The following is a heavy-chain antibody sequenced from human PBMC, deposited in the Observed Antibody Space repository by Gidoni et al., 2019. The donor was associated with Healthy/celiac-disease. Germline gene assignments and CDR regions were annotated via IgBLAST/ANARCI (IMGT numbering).Heavy chain of an antibody. Sequence: EVQLVESGGGSVQPGGSLTLSCAAPGFPFSSYSMNWVRQAPGKGLEWVSYISSSSSTIYYADSVKGRFTFSRDNAKNSLYLQMNSLRDEDTAVYYCARSPIISFITMVRGVFYFDYWGQGTLVTVSS. CDR1: GFPFSSYS. CDR3: ARSPIISFITMVRGVFYFDY. CDR2: ISSSSSTI. V-gene: IGHV3-48*02. J-gene: IGHJ4*02. D-gene: IGHD3-10*01.